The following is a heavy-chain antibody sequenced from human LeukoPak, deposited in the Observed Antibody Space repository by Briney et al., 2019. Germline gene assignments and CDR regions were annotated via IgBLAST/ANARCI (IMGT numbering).Heavy chain of an antibody. CDR2: INHSGST. CDR3: ARHFNYRRYASVGATLNGSYWYFDL. V-gene: IGHV4-34*01. CDR1: GGSFSGYY. D-gene: IGHD1-26*01. Sequence: SETLSLTCAVYGGSFSGYYWSWIRQPPGKGLEWIGEINHSGSTNYNPSLKSRVTILVDTSKNQFSLKLSSVTAADTAVYYCARHFNYRRYASVGATLNGSYWYFDLWGRGTLVTVSS. J-gene: IGHJ2*01.